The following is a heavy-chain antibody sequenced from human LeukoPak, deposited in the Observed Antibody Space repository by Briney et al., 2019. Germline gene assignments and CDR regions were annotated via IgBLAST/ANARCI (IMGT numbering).Heavy chain of an antibody. J-gene: IGHJ4*02. V-gene: IGHV3-23*01. Sequence: GGSLRLSCAASGVTFSSYAMSWVRQAPGKRLEWVSAISGSGGSTYYADSVKGRFTISRDNSKNTLYLQMNSLRAEDTAVYYCAKGPRGVGATAGGGPSDYWGQGTLVTVSS. CDR1: GVTFSSYA. CDR2: ISGSGGST. D-gene: IGHD1-26*01. CDR3: AKGPRGVGATAGGGPSDY.